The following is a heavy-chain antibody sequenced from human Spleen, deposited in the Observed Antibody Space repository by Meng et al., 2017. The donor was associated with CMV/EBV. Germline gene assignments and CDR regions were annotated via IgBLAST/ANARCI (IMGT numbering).Heavy chain of an antibody. V-gene: IGHV4-39*02. CDR2: AYHNGDT. D-gene: IGHD4-11*01. J-gene: IGHJ4*02. CDR3: ARVPVASNYPWF. CDR1: GVSITNTKFF. Sequence: CTGSGVSITNTKFFWGWVRQPPGKALEWIGNAYHNGDTFSNPSLQSRIALSVDTSKNLFSLKLISMTAADTAIYFCARVPVASNYPWFWGQGTLVTVSS.